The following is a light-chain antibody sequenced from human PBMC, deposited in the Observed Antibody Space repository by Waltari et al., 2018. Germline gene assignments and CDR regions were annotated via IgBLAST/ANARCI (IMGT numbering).Light chain of an antibody. J-gene: IGLJ2*01. CDR1: TGAVTSAHY. V-gene: IGLV7-46*01. CDR3: LLSYSGARHVV. Sequence: AVVTQEPSLTVSPGGTVTLTRGSSTGAVTSAHYPYWFQQKPGQAPRTLIYDTSNKHSWTPARFSGSLLGGKAALTLSGAQPEDEAEYYCLLSYSGARHVVFGGGTKLTVL. CDR2: DTS.